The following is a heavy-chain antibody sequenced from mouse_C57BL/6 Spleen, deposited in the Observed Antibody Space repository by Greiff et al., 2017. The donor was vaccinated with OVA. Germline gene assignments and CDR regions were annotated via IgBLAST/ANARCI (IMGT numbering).Heavy chain of an antibody. V-gene: IGHV1-50*01. CDR2: IDPSDSYT. J-gene: IGHJ2*01. Sequence: QVQLQQPGAELVKPGASVKLSCKASGYTFTSYWMQWVKQRPGQGLEWIGEIDPSDSYTNYNQQFKGKATLTVDTSSSTAYMQLSSLTSEDSAVYYCARKGITGTGYYFDYWGQGTTLTVSS. CDR3: ARKGITGTGYYFDY. CDR1: GYTFTSYW. D-gene: IGHD4-1*01.